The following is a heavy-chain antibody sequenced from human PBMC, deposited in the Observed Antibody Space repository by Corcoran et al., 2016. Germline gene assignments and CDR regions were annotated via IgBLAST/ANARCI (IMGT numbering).Heavy chain of an antibody. J-gene: IGHJ6*02. V-gene: IGHV3-15*07. CDR3: TTDQYYDFWSGYYKGGYYYGMDV. CDR2: IKSNTDGGTT. CDR1: GFTFSNAW. Sequence: EVQLVESGGGLVKPGGSLRLSCAASGFTFSNAWMNWVRQAPGKGLEWVGRIKSNTDGGTTDYAAPVKGRFTISRDDSKNTLYLQMNSLKTEDTSVYYCTTDQYYDFWSGYYKGGYYYGMDVWGQGTTVTVSS. D-gene: IGHD3-3*01.